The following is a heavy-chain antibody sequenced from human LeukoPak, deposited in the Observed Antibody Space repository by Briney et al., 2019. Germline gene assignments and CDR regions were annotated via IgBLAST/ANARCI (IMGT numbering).Heavy chain of an antibody. CDR3: ARVSSSGYYPFDY. V-gene: IGHV4-59*01. J-gene: IGHJ4*02. D-gene: IGHD3-22*01. Sequence: SETLSLTCTVSGGSFSSYYWTWIRQPPGKGLEWVGYVYYSGSTNYNPSLKSRVTISVDTSKNQFSLKLSSVTAADTAVYYCARVSSSGYYPFDYWGQGTLVTVSS. CDR1: GGSFSSYY. CDR2: VYYSGST.